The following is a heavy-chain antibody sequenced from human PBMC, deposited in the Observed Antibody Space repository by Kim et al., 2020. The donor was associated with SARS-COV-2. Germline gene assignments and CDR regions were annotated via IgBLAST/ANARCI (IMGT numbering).Heavy chain of an antibody. CDR1: GGSMSAYS. Sequence: SETLSLTCTVSGGSMSAYSWSWVRHQPGKGLEWIAYSYYSGGTKYNPSLKSRVTMSLDTSNNQFSLKMTSVTAADTAVYYCAGVEYHTHVIQNWFAPWGQGTLVTVSS. V-gene: IGHV4-59*01. CDR3: AGVEYHTHVIQNWFAP. CDR2: SYYSGGT. D-gene: IGHD1-1*01. J-gene: IGHJ5*02.